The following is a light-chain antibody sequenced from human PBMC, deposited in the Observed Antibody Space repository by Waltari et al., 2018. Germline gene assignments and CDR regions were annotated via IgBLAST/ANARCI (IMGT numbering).Light chain of an antibody. CDR3: CSYAGSGSWV. J-gene: IGLJ3*02. CDR2: EAS. Sequence: QSALTQPAPVSGSPGQSISISSIGTSRDVGPYNLVSCYQHHPGKAPKLIVFEASKRPSAVSHRFSGSKAANRASLMISGLQADDEADYYFCSYAGSGSWVFGGVTKVTV. V-gene: IGLV2-23*01. CDR1: SRDVGPYNL.